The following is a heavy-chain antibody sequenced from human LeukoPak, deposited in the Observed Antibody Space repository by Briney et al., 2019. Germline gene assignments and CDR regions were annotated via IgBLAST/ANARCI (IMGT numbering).Heavy chain of an antibody. CDR3: ARGRSWYGGVWFDP. CDR1: GGSFSGYY. V-gene: IGHV4-34*01. J-gene: IGHJ5*02. D-gene: IGHD6-13*01. CDR2: INHSGST. Sequence: PSETLSLTCVVYGGSFSGYYWSWIRQPPGKGLEWIGEINHSGSTNYNPSLKSRVTISVDTSKNQFSLKLSSVTAADTAVYCCARGRSWYGGVWFDPWGQGTLVTVSS.